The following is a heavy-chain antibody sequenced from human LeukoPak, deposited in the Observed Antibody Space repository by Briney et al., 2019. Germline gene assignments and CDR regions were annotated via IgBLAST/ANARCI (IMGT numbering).Heavy chain of an antibody. CDR1: GYTFTSYG. D-gene: IGHD3-10*01. V-gene: IGHV1-18*04. J-gene: IGHJ5*02. CDR3: ARGSITMVRGFYWFDP. Sequence: ASVKVSCKASGYTFTSYGISWVRQAPRQGLEWMGWISAYNGNTNYAQKLQGRVTMTTDTSTSTAYMELRSLRSDDTAVYYCARGSITMVRGFYWFDPWGQGTLVTVSS. CDR2: ISAYNGNT.